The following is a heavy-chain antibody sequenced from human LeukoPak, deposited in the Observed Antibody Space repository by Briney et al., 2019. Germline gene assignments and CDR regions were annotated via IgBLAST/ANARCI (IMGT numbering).Heavy chain of an antibody. CDR3: AREGVVVPAAIGMDV. J-gene: IGHJ6*02. D-gene: IGHD2-2*01. CDR2: IYYSGST. CDR1: GGSISSGGYY. Sequence: PSQTLSLTCTVSGGSISSGGYYWSWIRQHPGKGLEWIGYIYYSGSTYYNPSLKSRVTISVDTSKNWFPLKLSSVTAAGTAVYYCAREGVVVPAAIGMDVWGQGTTVTVSS. V-gene: IGHV4-31*03.